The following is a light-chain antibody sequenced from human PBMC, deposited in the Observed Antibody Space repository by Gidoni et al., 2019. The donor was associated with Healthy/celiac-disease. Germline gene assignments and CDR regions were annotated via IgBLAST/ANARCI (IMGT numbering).Light chain of an antibody. J-gene: IGLJ3*02. V-gene: IGLV1-40*01. CDR3: QSYDSSLSGSWV. CDR1: SSNIGAGYD. CDR2: GNS. Sequence: QSVLTQPPSVSGAPGQRVPISCTGSSSNIGAGYDVHWYQQRPGTAPKLLIYGNSNRPSGVPDRFSGSKSGTSASLAITGLQAEDEADYYCQSYDSSLSGSWVFGGGTKLTVL.